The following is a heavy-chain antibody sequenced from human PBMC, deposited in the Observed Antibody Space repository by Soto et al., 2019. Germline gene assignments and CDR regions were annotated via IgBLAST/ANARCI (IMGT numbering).Heavy chain of an antibody. V-gene: IGHV1-69*13. D-gene: IGHD2-2*02. CDR2: IIPIFGTA. CDR3: ARDKVVVPAAIGYYYGMDV. Sequence: ASVKVSCKASGGTFSSYAISWVRQAPGQGLEWMGGIIPIFGTANYAQKFQGRVTITADESTSTAYMELSSLRSEGTAVYYCARDKVVVPAAIGYYYGMDVWGQGTTVTVSS. J-gene: IGHJ6*02. CDR1: GGTFSSYA.